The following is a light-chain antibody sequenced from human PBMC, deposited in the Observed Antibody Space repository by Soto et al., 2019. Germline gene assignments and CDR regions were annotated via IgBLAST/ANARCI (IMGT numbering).Light chain of an antibody. CDR3: QQYGTTPLT. CDR2: DAS. J-gene: IGKJ4*01. V-gene: IGKV3-20*01. Sequence: EIVLTQSPGTLSLSPGERATLSCRASQSVKNNYLAWYQHKPGQAPRFLMYDASSRATGIPDRFTGSGSGTDFTLTISRLEPEDFAVYYCQQYGTTPLTFGGGTKG. CDR1: QSVKNNY.